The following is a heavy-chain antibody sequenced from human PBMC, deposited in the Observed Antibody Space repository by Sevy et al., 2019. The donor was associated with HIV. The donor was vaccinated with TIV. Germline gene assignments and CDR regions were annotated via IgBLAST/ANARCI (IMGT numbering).Heavy chain of an antibody. Sequence: GGSLRLSCTVTEFTSRAFAMSWVRQTPEKGLEWVSSISGSGGLTHYADSVKGRSNISRDKSQGKVYLQMNSLAVDATAVYCCAKPNWNFRADWFDTWGQGTLVTVSS. CDR2: ISGSGGLT. CDR1: EFTSRAFA. D-gene: IGHD1-7*01. CDR3: AKPNWNFRADWFDT. V-gene: IGHV3-23*01. J-gene: IGHJ5*02.